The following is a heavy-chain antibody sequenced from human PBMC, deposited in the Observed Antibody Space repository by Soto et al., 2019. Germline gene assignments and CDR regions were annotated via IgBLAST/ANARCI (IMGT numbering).Heavy chain of an antibody. CDR2: ISLYSDGT. Sequence: QVQLVQSGGEVKRPGASVKVSCKTSGYTFSNYGITWVRQAPGQPLEWLGWISLYSDGTNYAQKFQGRVSITTDTSTNTAYMELRSLRSDDTAVYYCARVVPGAEAWFGPWGQGTLVTVSS. CDR1: GYTFSNYG. V-gene: IGHV1-18*01. CDR3: ARVVPGAEAWFGP. D-gene: IGHD2-2*01. J-gene: IGHJ5*02.